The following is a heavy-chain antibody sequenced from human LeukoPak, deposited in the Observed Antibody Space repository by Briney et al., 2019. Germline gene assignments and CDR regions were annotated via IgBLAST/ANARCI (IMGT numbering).Heavy chain of an antibody. CDR1: GFNFSAYW. Sequence: GGSLRLSCVASGFNFSAYWMHWVRQAPGKGLVWVSRINSDGSSTTYADSVKGRFTISRDNAKNSLYLQMNSLRAEDTAVYYCASGPRARYSSGPFDIWGQGTIVTVSS. D-gene: IGHD6-19*01. J-gene: IGHJ3*02. CDR2: INSDGSST. CDR3: ASGPRARYSSGPFDI. V-gene: IGHV3-74*01.